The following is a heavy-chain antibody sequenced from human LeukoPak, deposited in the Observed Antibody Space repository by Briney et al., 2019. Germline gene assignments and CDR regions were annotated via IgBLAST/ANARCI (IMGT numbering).Heavy chain of an antibody. V-gene: IGHV3-9*01. CDR2: ISWNSGSI. CDR1: GFTFSSYS. CDR3: AKWDYGDSSDY. J-gene: IGHJ4*02. Sequence: PGGSLRLSCAASGFTFSSYSMHWVRQAPGKGLEWVSGISWNSGSIGYADSVKGRFTISRDNAKNSLYLQMNSLRAEDTALYYCAKWDYGDSSDYWGQGTLVTVSS. D-gene: IGHD4-17*01.